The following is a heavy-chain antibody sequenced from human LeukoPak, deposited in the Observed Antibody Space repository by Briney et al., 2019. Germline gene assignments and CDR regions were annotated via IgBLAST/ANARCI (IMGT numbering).Heavy chain of an antibody. D-gene: IGHD3-3*01. Sequence: GGPLRLSCAASGFTFSSYAMHWVRQAPGKGLEWVAVISYDGSNKYYADSVKGRFTISRDNSKNTLYLQMNSLRAEDTAVYYCARCPYDFWSGYQPFDYWGQGTLVTVSS. CDR2: ISYDGSNK. CDR1: GFTFSSYA. J-gene: IGHJ4*02. V-gene: IGHV3-30-3*01. CDR3: ARCPYDFWSGYQPFDY.